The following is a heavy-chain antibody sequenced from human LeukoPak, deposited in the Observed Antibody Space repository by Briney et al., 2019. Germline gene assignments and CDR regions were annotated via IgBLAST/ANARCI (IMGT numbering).Heavy chain of an antibody. Sequence: SETLSLTCTVSGGSISSGSYYWSWIRQPAGKGLEWIGRIYTSGSTNYNPSLKSRVTISVDTSKNQFSLKLSSVTAADTAVYYCARVSVYSSGWYLDYWGQGTLVTVSS. D-gene: IGHD6-19*01. V-gene: IGHV4-61*02. CDR1: GGSISSGSYY. CDR2: IYTSGST. CDR3: ARVSVYSSGWYLDY. J-gene: IGHJ4*02.